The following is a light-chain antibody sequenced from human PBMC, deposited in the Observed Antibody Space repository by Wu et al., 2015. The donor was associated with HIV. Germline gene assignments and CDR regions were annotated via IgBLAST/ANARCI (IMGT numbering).Light chain of an antibody. V-gene: IGKV3-20*01. J-gene: IGKJ1*01. Sequence: EIVLTQSPGTLSLSPGERATLSCRASQSVSSSYLAWYQQKPGQAPRLLIYGASSRATGIPDRFSGSGSGTEFTLTIGSLQSEDFALYFCQQYNIWPETFGQGTKVEIK. CDR2: GAS. CDR3: QQYNIWPET. CDR1: QSVSSSY.